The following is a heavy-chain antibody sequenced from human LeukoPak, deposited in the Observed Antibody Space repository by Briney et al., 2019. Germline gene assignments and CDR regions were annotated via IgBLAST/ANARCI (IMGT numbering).Heavy chain of an antibody. D-gene: IGHD6-19*01. J-gene: IGHJ4*02. CDR1: GYTFTGYY. CDR3: ARLGAVAGPFYFDY. CDR2: IIPILGIA. V-gene: IGHV1-69*02. Sequence: GASVKVSCKASGYTFTGYYMHWVRQAPGQGLEWMGRIIPILGIANYAQKFQGRVTITADKSTSTAYMELSSLRSEDTAVYYCARLGAVAGPFYFDYWGQGTLVTVSS.